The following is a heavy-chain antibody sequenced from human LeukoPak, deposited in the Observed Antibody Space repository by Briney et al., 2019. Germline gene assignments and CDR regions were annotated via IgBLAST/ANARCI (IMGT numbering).Heavy chain of an antibody. CDR3: ARSDISGGDYYYYYYMDV. D-gene: IGHD2-21*02. CDR1: GGSISSSSYY. J-gene: IGHJ6*03. CDR2: IYYSGST. V-gene: IGHV4-39*01. Sequence: PSETLSLTCTVSGGSISSSSYYWGWIRQPPGKGLEWIGSIYYSGSTYYNPSLKSRVTISVDTSKNQFSLKLSSVTAADTAVYYCARSDISGGDYYYYYYMDVWGKGTTVTISS.